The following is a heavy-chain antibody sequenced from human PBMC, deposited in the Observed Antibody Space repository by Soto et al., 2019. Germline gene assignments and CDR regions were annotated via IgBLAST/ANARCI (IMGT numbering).Heavy chain of an antibody. Sequence: GGSLRLSCAASGFTFSNAWMSWVRQAPGKGLEWVGRIKSKTDGGTTDYAAPVKGRFTISRDDSKNTLYLQMNSLKTEDTAVYYCTALVVAATGVGYWGQGTPVTVSS. J-gene: IGHJ4*02. D-gene: IGHD2-15*01. V-gene: IGHV3-15*01. CDR1: GFTFSNAW. CDR3: TALVVAATGVGY. CDR2: IKSKTDGGTT.